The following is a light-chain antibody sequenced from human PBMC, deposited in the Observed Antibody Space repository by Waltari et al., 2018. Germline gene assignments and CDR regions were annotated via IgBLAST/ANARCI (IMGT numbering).Light chain of an antibody. J-gene: IGLJ3*02. CDR1: INDVGVEDY. V-gene: IGLV2-11*01. CDR3: CSYAGAYTFV. CDR2: EVV. Sequence: QSALTQPHSVSASPGQSVTIPCSGSINDVGVEDYVSWYQQLPGKAPKLILYEVVKRPSGVPSRCSGAKYGTTASLTIPGLQTDDEATYYCCSYAGAYTFVFGGGTKLTVL.